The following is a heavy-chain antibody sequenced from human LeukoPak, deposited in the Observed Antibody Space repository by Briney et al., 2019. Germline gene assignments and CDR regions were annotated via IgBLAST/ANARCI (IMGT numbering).Heavy chain of an antibody. J-gene: IGHJ6*04. CDR1: GGSISSGGYY. Sequence: SQTLSLTCTVSGGSISSGGYYWSWIRQHPGKGLEWIGYIYYSGSTYYNPSLKSRVTISVDTSKNQFSLTAADTAVYYCARVSFTPAASSTSSDHYYYYYGMDVWGKGTTVTASS. CDR3: ARVSFTPAASSTSSDHYYYYYGMDV. CDR2: IYYSGST. V-gene: IGHV4-31*03. D-gene: IGHD2-2*01.